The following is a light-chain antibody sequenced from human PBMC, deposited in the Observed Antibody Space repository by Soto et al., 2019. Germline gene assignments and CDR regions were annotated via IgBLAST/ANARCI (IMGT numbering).Light chain of an antibody. CDR1: QSISRH. CDR2: DIN. Sequence: EIVLTQSPATLSLSPGERATLSCRASQSISRHLDWYHQRPGQAPRLLIYDINYRDSGIPGRFRGSGSRTDFTLTIRSLVPEDAAVYYCQHRNSSRLTLGQGTKLEI. CDR3: QHRNSSRLT. J-gene: IGKJ2*01. V-gene: IGKV3-11*01.